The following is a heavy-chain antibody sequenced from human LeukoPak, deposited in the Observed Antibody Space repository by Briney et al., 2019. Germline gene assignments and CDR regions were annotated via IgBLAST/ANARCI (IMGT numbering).Heavy chain of an antibody. V-gene: IGHV1-8*03. CDR2: MNPNSGNT. CDR1: GYTFTSYD. Sequence: ASVKVSCKASGYTFTSYDINWVRQATGQGLEWMGWMNPNSGNTGYAQKFQGRVTITRNTSISTAYMELSSLRSEDTAVYYCARGDYDFWSGYHNWFDPWGQGTLVTVSS. D-gene: IGHD3-3*01. J-gene: IGHJ5*02. CDR3: ARGDYDFWSGYHNWFDP.